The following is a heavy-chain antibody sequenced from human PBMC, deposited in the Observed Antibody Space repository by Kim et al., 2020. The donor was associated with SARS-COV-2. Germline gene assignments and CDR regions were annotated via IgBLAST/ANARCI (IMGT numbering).Heavy chain of an antibody. V-gene: IGHV3-23*01. J-gene: IGHJ4*02. Sequence: GGSLRLSCPASGLTFSSYAMIWVRQAPGKGLEWVSLISGTGGATEYAASVKGRFTISRDNSKNTLYLQMNSLRAEDTAFYFCAKGLQLYYYGLGSAFDYWGQGTLVPVSS. CDR1: GLTFSSYA. CDR3: AKGLQLYYYGLGSAFDY. CDR2: ISGTGGAT. D-gene: IGHD3-10*01.